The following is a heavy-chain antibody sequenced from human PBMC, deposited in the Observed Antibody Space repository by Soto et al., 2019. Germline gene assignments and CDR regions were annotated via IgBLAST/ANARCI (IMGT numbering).Heavy chain of an antibody. D-gene: IGHD6-19*01. CDR2: ISYDGSNK. CDR1: GFSFSSYG. J-gene: IGHJ4*02. V-gene: IGHV3-30*03. Sequence: GGSLRLSCAASGFSFSSYGMQWVRQAPGKGLEWVAVISYDGSNKYYADSVKDRFTISRDNSKKTLYLQMNSLRADDAAVYYCVAGQYFFDYCGQGTLVTVSS. CDR3: VAGQYFFDY.